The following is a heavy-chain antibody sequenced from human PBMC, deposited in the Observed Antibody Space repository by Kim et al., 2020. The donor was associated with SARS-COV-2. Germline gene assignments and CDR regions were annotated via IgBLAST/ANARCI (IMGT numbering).Heavy chain of an antibody. Sequence: GGSLRLSCAASGFTFSSYAMSWVRQAPGKGLEWVSAISGSGGSTYYADSVKGRFTISRDNSKNTLYLQMNSLRAEDTAVYYCAKDPVDIVVVVAATGGYLDYWGQGTLVTVSS. CDR2: ISGSGGST. J-gene: IGHJ4*02. D-gene: IGHD2-15*01. CDR1: GFTFSSYA. CDR3: AKDPVDIVVVVAATGGYLDY. V-gene: IGHV3-23*01.